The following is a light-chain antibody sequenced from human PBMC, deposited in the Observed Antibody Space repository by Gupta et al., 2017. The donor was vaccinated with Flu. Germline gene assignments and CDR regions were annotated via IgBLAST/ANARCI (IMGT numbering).Light chain of an antibody. V-gene: IGLV1-44*01. Sequence: QPVLPQPPSASGTPGPRVTISCSGSSSNIGSHSVSWYQQLPGTAPKLLIYKNNQRPSGVPDRFSGSKSGTSASLAISGLQAEDEADYYCAAWDDSLLRVFGGGTKVTVL. J-gene: IGLJ2*01. CDR3: AAWDDSLLRV. CDR2: KNN. CDR1: SSNIGSHS.